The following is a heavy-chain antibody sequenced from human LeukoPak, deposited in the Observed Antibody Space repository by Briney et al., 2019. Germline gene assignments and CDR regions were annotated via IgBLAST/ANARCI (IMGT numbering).Heavy chain of an antibody. CDR1: GYSFSSYW. CDR3: ARLLTSSSRFNN. V-gene: IGHV5-51*01. D-gene: IGHD6-6*01. CDR2: IYPGDSDT. Sequence: GESLKISCKGSGYSFSSYWIAWVRQMPGKGLEWMGIIYPGDSDTRYSPSFQGQVTISVDKSISTAYLQWTSLKASDTAMYYCARLLTSSSRFNNWGQGTPVTVSS. J-gene: IGHJ4*02.